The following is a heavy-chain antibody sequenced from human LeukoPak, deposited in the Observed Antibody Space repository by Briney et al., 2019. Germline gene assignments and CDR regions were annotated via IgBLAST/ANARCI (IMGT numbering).Heavy chain of an antibody. CDR3: AALRGVRWDY. D-gene: IGHD3-16*01. J-gene: IGHJ4*02. V-gene: IGHV1-3*01. CDR1: GYTFTSYA. Sequence: ASVKVSCKASGYTFTSYAMHWVRQAPGQRLEWMGWINAGNGNTKYSRKFQGRVTITRDTSASTAYMELSSLRSEDTAVYYCAALRGVRWDYWGQGTLVTVSS. CDR2: INAGNGNT.